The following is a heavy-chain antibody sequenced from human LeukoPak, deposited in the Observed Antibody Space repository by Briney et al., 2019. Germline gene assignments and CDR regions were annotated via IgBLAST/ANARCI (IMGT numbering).Heavy chain of an antibody. D-gene: IGHD4-17*01. CDR2: ISSTGGTT. Sequence: PGGSLRLSCAASGITFSSYGMSWVRQAPGKGLEWVSSISSTGGTTYYADSVKGRFTISRDNSKNTLYLQMNSLRAEDTAIYYCARDESGPGVYGEEFDYWGQGTLVTVSS. V-gene: IGHV3-23*01. CDR3: ARDESGPGVYGEEFDY. J-gene: IGHJ4*02. CDR1: GITFSSYG.